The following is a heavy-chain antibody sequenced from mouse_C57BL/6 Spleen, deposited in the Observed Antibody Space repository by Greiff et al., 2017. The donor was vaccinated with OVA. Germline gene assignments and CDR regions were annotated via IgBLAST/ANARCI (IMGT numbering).Heavy chain of an antibody. J-gene: IGHJ2*01. CDR1: GYTFTSYW. Sequence: VQLQQPGAELVRPGTSVKLSCKASGYTFTSYWMHWVKQRPGQGLEWIGVIDPSDSYTNYNQKFKGKATLTVDTSSSTAYMQLSSLTSEDSAVYYCARGDSGSMYYFDYWGQGTTLTVSS. CDR3: ARGDSGSMYYFDY. V-gene: IGHV1-59*01. CDR2: IDPSDSYT. D-gene: IGHD4-1*01.